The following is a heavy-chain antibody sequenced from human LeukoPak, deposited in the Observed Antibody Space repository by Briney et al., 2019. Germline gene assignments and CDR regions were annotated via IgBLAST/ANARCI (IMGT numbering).Heavy chain of an antibody. V-gene: IGHV4-4*07. CDR1: GGSISSYY. CDR3: ARGRDWNYLFFDY. J-gene: IGHJ4*02. CDR2: IYTSGIT. D-gene: IGHD1-7*01. Sequence: SETLSLTCTVSGGSISSYYWSWIRQPAGKGLEWIGRIYTSGITNYNPSLQSRVTMSVDTSKNQFSLKLNSVAAADTAVYYCARGRDWNYLFFDYWGQGTLVTVSS.